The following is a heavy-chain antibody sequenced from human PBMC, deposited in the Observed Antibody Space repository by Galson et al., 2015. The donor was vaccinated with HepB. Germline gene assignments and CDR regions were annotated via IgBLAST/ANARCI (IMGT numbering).Heavy chain of an antibody. CDR3: AKSWELRRELDF. V-gene: IGHV3-11*04. CDR1: GFTFSDYY. D-gene: IGHD1-26*01. J-gene: IGHJ4*02. Sequence: SLRLSCAASGFTFSDYYMSWIRQAPGKGLEWVSHITSSGSTIYYADSVKGRSTISRDTAKNSLFLQMNSLRVEDTAVYYCAKSWELRRELDFWGQGTLVTVSS. CDR2: ITSSGSTI.